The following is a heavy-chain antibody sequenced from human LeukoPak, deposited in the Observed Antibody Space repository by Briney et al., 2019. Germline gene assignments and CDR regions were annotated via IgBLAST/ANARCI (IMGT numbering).Heavy chain of an antibody. CDR2: INSNTGGT. D-gene: IGHD2-2*01. Sequence: ASVKVSCKASGYTFTDYYMHWVRQAPGQGLEWMGWINSNTGGTNYVQKFQGRVTMTRDTSISTLYMELSRLRSDDTAVYYCARDLGITCISTSCPPDYWGQGTLVTVSS. J-gene: IGHJ4*02. CDR1: GYTFTDYY. CDR3: ARDLGITCISTSCPPDY. V-gene: IGHV1-2*02.